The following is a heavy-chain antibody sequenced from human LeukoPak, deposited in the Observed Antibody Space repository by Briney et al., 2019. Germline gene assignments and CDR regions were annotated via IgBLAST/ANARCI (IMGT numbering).Heavy chain of an antibody. CDR1: GFTFSNYE. Sequence: GGSLRLSCAASGFTFSNYEMNWVRQAPGKGLEWVSYISSSGSNIYYADSVKGRFTISRDNAKDSLYRQMNSLRAEDTAIYYCAKDGLPSATQYFSYGYYMHVWGKGTTVTVSS. CDR2: ISSSGSNI. CDR3: AKDGLPSATQYFSYGYYMHV. V-gene: IGHV3-48*03. D-gene: IGHD2-2*01. J-gene: IGHJ6*03.